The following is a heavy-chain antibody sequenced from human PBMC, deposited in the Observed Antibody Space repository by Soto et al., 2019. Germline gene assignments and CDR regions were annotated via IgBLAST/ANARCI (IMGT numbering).Heavy chain of an antibody. D-gene: IGHD3-3*01. CDR1: GFTFSSYS. Sequence: EVQLVESGGGLVKPGGSLRLSCAASGFTFSSYSMNWVRQAPGKGLEWVSSISSSSSYIYYADSVKGRFTISRDNAKNSLYLQMNSLRAEDTAVYYCASESANYDFWSGPNWFDPWGQGPLVTVSS. V-gene: IGHV3-21*01. CDR3: ASESANYDFWSGPNWFDP. CDR2: ISSSSSYI. J-gene: IGHJ5*02.